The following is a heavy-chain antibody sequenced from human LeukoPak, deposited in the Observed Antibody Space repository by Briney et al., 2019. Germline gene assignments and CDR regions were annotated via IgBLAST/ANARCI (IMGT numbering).Heavy chain of an antibody. Sequence: PSETLSLTCIVSGGSISSGNYYWSWIRQPAGKGLEGIGRIYTSGSTNYNPSLKSRLTISLDTSKNQFSLKLSSVTAAHTAVYYCAREHRESFYDFWSAFDPWGQGTLVTVSS. J-gene: IGHJ5*02. CDR2: IYTSGST. CDR3: AREHRESFYDFWSAFDP. V-gene: IGHV4-61*02. D-gene: IGHD3-3*01. CDR1: GGSISSGNYY.